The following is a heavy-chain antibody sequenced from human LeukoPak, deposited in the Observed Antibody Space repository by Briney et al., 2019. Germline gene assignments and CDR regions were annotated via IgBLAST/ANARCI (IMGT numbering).Heavy chain of an antibody. CDR1: GGSISGGSYY. Sequence: SQTLSLTCTVSGGSISGGSYYWSWIRQPPGKGLEWIGYIYYSGSTKYNLSLKSRVTISVDTSKNQLSLKLSSVSAADTAVYYCARGEYGHFDYWGKGTMVTVSS. V-gene: IGHV4-61*01. CDR3: ARGEYGHFDY. CDR2: IYYSGST. D-gene: IGHD2/OR15-2a*01. J-gene: IGHJ4*02.